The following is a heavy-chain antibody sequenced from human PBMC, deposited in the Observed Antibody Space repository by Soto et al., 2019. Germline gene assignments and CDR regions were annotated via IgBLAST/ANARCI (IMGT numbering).Heavy chain of an antibody. CDR2: IIGSGINT. J-gene: IGHJ4*02. V-gene: IGHV3-23*01. D-gene: IGHD1-1*01. Sequence: EVQLLESGGGLVQPGGSLRLSCGASGFTFSSYAMNWVRQAPGKRLEWVSSIIGSGINTYYVESVKGRFTISRDNSKNTLYLQMNSLRDEDTAIYFCAKGTSGTCIHATCYPFDYWGQGALVTVSS. CDR3: AKGTSGTCIHATCYPFDY. CDR1: GFTFSSYA.